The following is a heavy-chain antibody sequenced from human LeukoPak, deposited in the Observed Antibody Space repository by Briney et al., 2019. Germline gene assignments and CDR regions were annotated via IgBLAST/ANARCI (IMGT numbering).Heavy chain of an antibody. CDR1: GFTFGDYA. CDR2: IRRKGYDRTT. Sequence: GRSLRLSCTPSGFTFGDYAMSWVRQAPGKGLEWVGVIRRKGYDRTTQYAASVKGRFTISRDDSKSIAYLQMNSLKTEDTAAYYCTRHMTTVTPYYFDYWGQGTLVTVSS. CDR3: TRHMTTVTPYYFDY. J-gene: IGHJ4*02. D-gene: IGHD4-17*01. V-gene: IGHV3-49*04.